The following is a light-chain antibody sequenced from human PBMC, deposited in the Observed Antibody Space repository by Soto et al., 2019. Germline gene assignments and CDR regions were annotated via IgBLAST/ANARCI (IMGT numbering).Light chain of an antibody. CDR1: QRFSSDF. CDR2: GAS. J-gene: IGKJ5*01. Sequence: EIVLTQSPGTLSLSPGERATLSRRARQRFSSDFLSWYQEKPGQAPRLLIYGASSRTTGIPDRFSGSGSGTDFSLTISRLEPEDFAVYYCQQYGSSPKITFGQGTRLEIK. CDR3: QQYGSSPKIT. V-gene: IGKV3-20*01.